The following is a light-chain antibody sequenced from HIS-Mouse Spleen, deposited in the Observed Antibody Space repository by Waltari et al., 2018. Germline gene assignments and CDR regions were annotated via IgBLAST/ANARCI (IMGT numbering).Light chain of an antibody. Sequence: SSELTQDPAVSVALGQTVRITCQGDSLRSYYASWYQQKPGQAPVLVISGKNNRPSGIPDRFSGSSSGNTASLTITGAQAEDEADYYCNSRDSSGNLWVFGGGTKLTVL. CDR2: GKN. V-gene: IGLV3-19*01. CDR1: SLRSYY. J-gene: IGLJ3*02. CDR3: NSRDSSGNLWV.